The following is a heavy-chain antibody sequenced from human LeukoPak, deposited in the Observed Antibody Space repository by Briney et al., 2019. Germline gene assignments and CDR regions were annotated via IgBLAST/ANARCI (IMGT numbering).Heavy chain of an antibody. D-gene: IGHD2-15*01. CDR2: INHSGST. CDR1: GGSFSGYY. Sequence: SETLSLTCAVYGGSFSGYYWSWIRQPPGKGLEWIGEINHSGSTNYNPSLKSRVTISVDTSRDQFSLKLSSVTAADTAVYYCGGSKGYFDYWGQGTLVTVSS. CDR3: GGSKGYFDY. V-gene: IGHV4-34*01. J-gene: IGHJ4*02.